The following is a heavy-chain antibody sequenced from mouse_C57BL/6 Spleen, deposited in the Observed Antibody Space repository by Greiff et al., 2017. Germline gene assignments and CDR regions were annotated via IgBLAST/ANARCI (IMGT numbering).Heavy chain of an antibody. CDR3: ERTVVAPTDYFDY. CDR2: ISSGSSTI. J-gene: IGHJ2*01. CDR1: GFTFSDYG. Sequence: EVQLVESGGGLVKPGGSLKLSCAASGFTFSDYGMHWVRQAPEKGLEWVAYISSGSSTIYYADTVKGRFTISRDNAKNTMCLQMTSLRSEDTAMYYCERTVVAPTDYFDYGGQGTTLTVSS. D-gene: IGHD1-1*01. V-gene: IGHV5-17*01.